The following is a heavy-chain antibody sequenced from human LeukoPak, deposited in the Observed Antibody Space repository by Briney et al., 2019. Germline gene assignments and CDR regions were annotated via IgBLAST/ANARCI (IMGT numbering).Heavy chain of an antibody. CDR3: ARGTPRMITFGGAHRSYYMDV. CDR2: IIPIFGTA. J-gene: IGHJ6*03. D-gene: IGHD3-16*01. V-gene: IGHV1-69*06. Sequence: GASVKVSCKASGYTFTGYYMHWVRQAPGQGLEWMGGIIPIFGTANYAQKFQGRVTITADKSTSTAYMELSSLRSEDTAVYYCARGTPRMITFGGAHRSYYMDVWGKGTTVTVSS. CDR1: GYTFTGYY.